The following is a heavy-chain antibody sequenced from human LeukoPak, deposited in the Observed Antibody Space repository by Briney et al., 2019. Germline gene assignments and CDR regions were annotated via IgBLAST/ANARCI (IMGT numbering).Heavy chain of an antibody. D-gene: IGHD1-26*01. Sequence: GGSLRLSCAASGFTFRNYGMYWVRQAPGKGLEWVAIIWYDGSNKYYTDSAKGRFTIYRDNSKNTLFLQMNSLRVEDTAVYYCVRHTGSFPLGGMDVWGQGTTVTVSS. CDR3: VRHTGSFPLGGMDV. CDR1: GFTFRNYG. J-gene: IGHJ6*02. V-gene: IGHV3-33*02. CDR2: IWYDGSNK.